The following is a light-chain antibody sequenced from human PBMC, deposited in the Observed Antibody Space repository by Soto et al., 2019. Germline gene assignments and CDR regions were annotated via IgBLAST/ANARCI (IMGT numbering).Light chain of an antibody. CDR1: QSISRN. Sequence: IVMTLSPATLSVSPGERATLSCRASQSISRNLAWYQQKPGQAPRLLIYAASTRATGLPARFSGSGSGTEFTLTISSLQSEDFAVYSCQQYNNWPLTFGQGTKVDIK. CDR2: AAS. V-gene: IGKV3-15*01. CDR3: QQYNNWPLT. J-gene: IGKJ1*01.